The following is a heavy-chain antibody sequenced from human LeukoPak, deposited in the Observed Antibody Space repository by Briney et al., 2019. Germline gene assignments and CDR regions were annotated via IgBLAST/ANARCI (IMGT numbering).Heavy chain of an antibody. Sequence: GASVKVSCKASGYTFSGTGWYLYWLRQDPGQGLECMGWIYPNNGATGYAQKFQGRVAMTRDTSISTAYMELSRLRPDDTAVYYCARDGPAQMVDYWGQGTLVTVSS. CDR2: IYPNNGAT. V-gene: IGHV1-2*02. D-gene: IGHD5-24*01. J-gene: IGHJ4*02. CDR3: ARDGPAQMVDY. CDR1: GYTFSGTGWY.